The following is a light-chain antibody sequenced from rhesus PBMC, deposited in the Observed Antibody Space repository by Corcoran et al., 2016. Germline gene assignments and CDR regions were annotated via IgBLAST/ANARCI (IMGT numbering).Light chain of an antibody. V-gene: IGKV1-74*01. CDR3: QHTYGTPYS. J-gene: IGKJ2*01. CDR2: KAS. Sequence: DIQMTQSPSSLSASVGDRVTITCRASENIYNYLTWYQHKPGKAPKLLIYKASTLQSGVPSRFSGSGSGTDYSFTISSLQSADVATYYCQHTYGTPYSFGQGTKVEIK. CDR1: ENIYNY.